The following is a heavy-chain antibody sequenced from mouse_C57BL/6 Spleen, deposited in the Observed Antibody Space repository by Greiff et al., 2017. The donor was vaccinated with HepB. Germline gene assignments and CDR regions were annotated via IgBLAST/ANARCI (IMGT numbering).Heavy chain of an antibody. CDR3: ARREGSTLDY. CDR1: GFTFSSYG. Sequence: EVKLQESGGDLVKPGGSLKLSCAASGFTFSSYGMSWVRQTPDKRLEWVATISSGGSYTYYPDSVKGRFTISRDNAKNTLDLQMSSLKSEDTAMYYCARREGSTLDYWGQGTTLTVSS. CDR2: ISSGGSYT. D-gene: IGHD1-1*01. V-gene: IGHV5-6*02. J-gene: IGHJ2*01.